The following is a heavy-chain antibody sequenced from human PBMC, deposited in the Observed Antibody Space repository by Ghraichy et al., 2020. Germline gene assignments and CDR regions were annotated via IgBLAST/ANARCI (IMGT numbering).Heavy chain of an antibody. J-gene: IGHJ4*02. V-gene: IGHV3-48*02. CDR2: ISSSSSTI. Sequence: LSLTCEGSGFTFSNYNMNWVRQAPGKGLEWVSYISSSSSTIYYADSVRGRFTISRDNAKNSLYLQMNSLRDEDTAVYYCARGYSTASWFTVGYWGQGILVTVSS. CDR1: GFTFSNYN. CDR3: ARGYSTASWFTVGY. D-gene: IGHD2-2*01.